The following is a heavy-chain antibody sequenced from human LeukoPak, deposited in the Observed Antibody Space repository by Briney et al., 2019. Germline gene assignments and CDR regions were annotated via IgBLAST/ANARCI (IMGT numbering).Heavy chain of an antibody. CDR3: ARVVGLTGYSSSWYSGYYYYMDV. V-gene: IGHV3-30*02. D-gene: IGHD6-13*01. J-gene: IGHJ6*03. CDR1: GFTFSSYG. CDR2: IRYDGSNK. Sequence: GGSLRLSFAASGFTFSSYGMHWVRQAPGKGLEWVAFIRYDGSNKYYADSVKGRFTISRDNSKNTLYLQMNSLRAEDTAVYYCARVVGLTGYSSSWYSGYYYYMDVWGKGTTVTVSS.